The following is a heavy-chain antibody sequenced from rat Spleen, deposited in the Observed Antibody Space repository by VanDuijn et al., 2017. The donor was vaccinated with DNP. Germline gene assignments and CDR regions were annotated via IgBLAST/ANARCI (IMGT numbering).Heavy chain of an antibody. Sequence: EVQLVESGGGLVQPGRSPKLSCAASGFTFSDYYMAWVRQAPTKGLEWVASITMSGVSTYYRDSVKGRFTISRDNAKRTLYLQMEGLRSEDTATYYCATPAHYGYKGDYWGQGTLVTVSS. CDR3: ATPAHYGYKGDY. J-gene: IGHJ3*01. CDR2: ITMSGVST. V-gene: IGHV5-25*01. CDR1: GFTFSDYY. D-gene: IGHD1-6*01.